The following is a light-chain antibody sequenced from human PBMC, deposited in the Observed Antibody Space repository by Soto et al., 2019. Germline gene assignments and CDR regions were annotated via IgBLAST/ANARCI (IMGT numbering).Light chain of an antibody. J-gene: IGKJ2*01. CDR1: QSISSW. V-gene: IGKV1-5*01. CDR2: DAS. CDR3: QQYDHPPYT. Sequence: DIQMTQSPSTLSATAGDRVTITCRASQSISSWLAWYQQKPGKAPKLLIYDASNLESGVPSRFSGSGSGTEFTLTISNLQPDDFATYYCQQYDHPPYTFGQGTKVDIK.